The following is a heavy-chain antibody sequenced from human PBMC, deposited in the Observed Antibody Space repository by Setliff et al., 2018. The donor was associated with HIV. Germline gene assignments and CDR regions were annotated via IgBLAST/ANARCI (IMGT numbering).Heavy chain of an antibody. J-gene: IGHJ4*02. CDR3: ARSRSGWSSPFDY. CDR1: GYTFSRYA. D-gene: IGHD6-19*01. V-gene: IGHV1-3*01. Sequence: ASVKVSCKTSGYTFSRYAMHWVRQAPGQRLEWMGWINAGNGNTKYSQKFQGRVTITRDTSASTAYMELSSLRSEDTAVYYCARSRSGWSSPFDYWGQGTLVTVSS. CDR2: INAGNGNT.